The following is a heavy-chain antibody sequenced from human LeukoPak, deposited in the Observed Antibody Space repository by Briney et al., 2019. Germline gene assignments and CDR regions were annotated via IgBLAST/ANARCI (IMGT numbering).Heavy chain of an antibody. CDR1: GYTFTSYG. V-gene: IGHV1-18*01. CDR3: ARWGYGDPIDY. Sequence: ASVKVSCMASGYTFTSYGISWVRQAPGQGLEWMGWISTYNGNTNYAQKVQGRVTMTTDTSTSTAYMELRSLRSDDTAVYYCARWGYGDPIDYWGQGTLVTVSS. CDR2: ISTYNGNT. D-gene: IGHD4-17*01. J-gene: IGHJ4*02.